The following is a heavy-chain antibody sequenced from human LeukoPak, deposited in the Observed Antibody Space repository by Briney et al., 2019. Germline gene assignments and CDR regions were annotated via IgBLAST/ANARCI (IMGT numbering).Heavy chain of an antibody. V-gene: IGHV4-34*01. CDR1: GGSFSGYY. CDR3: ARVHRYYCDMDY. D-gene: IGHD3-22*01. Sequence: PSETLSLTCAVYGGSFSGYYWSWIRQPPGKGLEWIGEINHSGSTNYNPSLKSRVTISVDTSKNQFSLKLSSVTAADTAVYYCARVHRYYCDMDYWGQGTLVTVSS. CDR2: INHSGST. J-gene: IGHJ4*02.